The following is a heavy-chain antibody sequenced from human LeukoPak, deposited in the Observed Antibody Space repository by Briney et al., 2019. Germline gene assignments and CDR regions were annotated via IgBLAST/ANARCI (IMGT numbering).Heavy chain of an antibody. J-gene: IGHJ2*01. Sequence: ASVKVSCKASGYTFTSYYMHWVRQAPGQGLEWMGIINPSGGSTSYAQKFQGRVTMTRDMSTSTVYMELSSLRSEDTAVYYCARDLGTTMMRENWYFDLWGRGTLVTVSS. CDR2: INPSGGST. CDR3: ARDLGTTMMRENWYFDL. CDR1: GYTFTSYY. V-gene: IGHV1-46*01. D-gene: IGHD4/OR15-4a*01.